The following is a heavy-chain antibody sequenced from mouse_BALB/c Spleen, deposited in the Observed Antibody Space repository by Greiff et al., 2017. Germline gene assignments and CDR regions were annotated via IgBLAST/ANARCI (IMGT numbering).Heavy chain of an antibody. Sequence: VQLKESGGGLVKPGGSLKLSCAASGFTFSSFGMHWVRQAPEKGLEWVAYISSGSSTIYYADTVKGRFTISRDNPKNTLFLQMTSLRSEDTAMYYCARSVYYDYNWYFDVWGAGTTVTVSS. CDR3: ARSVYYDYNWYFDV. CDR2: ISSGSSTI. V-gene: IGHV5-17*02. D-gene: IGHD2-4*01. J-gene: IGHJ1*01. CDR1: GFTFSSFG.